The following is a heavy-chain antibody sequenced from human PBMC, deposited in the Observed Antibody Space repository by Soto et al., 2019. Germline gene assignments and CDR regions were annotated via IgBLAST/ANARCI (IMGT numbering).Heavy chain of an antibody. Sequence: QVQLVQSGAEVKKPGASVKVSCKASGYTFTSYYMHWVRQAPGQGLEGMGIINPSGGSPSYAQKFQGRVTMTRDTSSSTVYMELSSVRAEDTAVYYCARLGINGMGDWFDPCGQGTLVTVSS. V-gene: IGHV1-46*01. J-gene: IGHJ5*02. CDR3: ARLGINGMGDWFDP. CDR1: GYTFTSYY. D-gene: IGHD3-16*01. CDR2: INPSGGSP.